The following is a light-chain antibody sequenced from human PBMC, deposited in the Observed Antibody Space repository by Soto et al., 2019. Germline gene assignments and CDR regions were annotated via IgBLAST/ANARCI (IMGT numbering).Light chain of an antibody. CDR3: TSYTTSSTWV. Sequence: QSALTQPASVSGSPGQSITMSCTGTSNDVGGYNFVSWYQQHPGKAPRLMIFEVTNRPSGVSNRFSGSKSGNTASLTISGLQAEDEADYYCTSYTTSSTWVFGGGTKLTVL. CDR2: EVT. J-gene: IGLJ3*02. V-gene: IGLV2-14*01. CDR1: SNDVGGYNF.